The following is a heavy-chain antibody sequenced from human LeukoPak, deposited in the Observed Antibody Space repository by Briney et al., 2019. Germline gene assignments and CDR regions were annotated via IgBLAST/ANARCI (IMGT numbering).Heavy chain of an antibody. J-gene: IGHJ4*02. V-gene: IGHV1-2*06. D-gene: IGHD6-13*01. Sequence: ASVKVSCKASGYSFTGYYMYWVRQAPCQGLEWMGRINPNSGGTNYAQKFQCRVTMTRDTSISTAYMELSRLRSDDTAVYYCARGRSSWYDLDYWGQGTLVTVSS. CDR1: GYSFTGYY. CDR3: ARGRSSWYDLDY. CDR2: INPNSGGT.